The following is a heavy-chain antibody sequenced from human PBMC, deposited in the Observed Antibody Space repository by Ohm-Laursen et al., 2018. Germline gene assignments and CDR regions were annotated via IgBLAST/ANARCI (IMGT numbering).Heavy chain of an antibody. CDR1: GFTFSSYT. D-gene: IGHD4-23*01. CDR3: ASQRGSTVITYYFDY. J-gene: IGHJ4*02. V-gene: IGHV3-21*04. Sequence: SLRLSCAASGFTFSSYTMNWVRQAPGQGLECVSSISGSSNFIYYADSVKGRFTISRDNSKNTLYLQMNSLRAEDTAVYYCASQRGSTVITYYFDYWGQGTLVTVSS. CDR2: ISGSSNFI.